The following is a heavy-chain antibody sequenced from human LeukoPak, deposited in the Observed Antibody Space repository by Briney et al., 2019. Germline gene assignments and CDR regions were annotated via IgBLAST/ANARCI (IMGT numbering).Heavy chain of an antibody. Sequence: ESGPTLVNPTQTLTLTCTFSGFSLSTSGMCVSWIRQPPGKALVWLARIDWDDDKYYSTSLKTRLTISKDTSKNQVVLTMTNMDPVDTATYYCARMDGSGSGYYYLNYWGQGTLVTVSS. CDR3: ARMDGSGSGYYYLNY. D-gene: IGHD3-22*01. CDR1: GFSLSTSGMC. J-gene: IGHJ4*02. V-gene: IGHV2-70*11. CDR2: IDWDDDK.